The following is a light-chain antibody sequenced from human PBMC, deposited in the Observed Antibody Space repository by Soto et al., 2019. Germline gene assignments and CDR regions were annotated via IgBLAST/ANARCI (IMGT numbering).Light chain of an antibody. CDR3: QSYDTSLSGYV. V-gene: IGLV1-40*01. CDR2: GTT. Sequence: QSVLTQPPSVSGAPGQRVTISCTGSSSNIGAGYDVHWYQQLPGTAPKLLIYGTTNRPSGVPDRFSGSKSGTSASLAITGLQAEDEADYSCQSYDTSLSGYVFGTGTKLTVL. J-gene: IGLJ1*01. CDR1: SSNIGAGYD.